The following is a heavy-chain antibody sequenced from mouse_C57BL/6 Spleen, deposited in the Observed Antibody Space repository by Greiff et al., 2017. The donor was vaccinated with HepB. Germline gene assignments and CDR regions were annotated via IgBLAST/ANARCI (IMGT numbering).Heavy chain of an antibody. Sequence: VHVKQSGPELVKPGDSVKISCKASGYSFTGYFMNWVMQSHGKSLEWIGRINPYNGDTFYNQKFKGKATLTVDKSSSTAHMELRSLTSEDSAVYYCAREDYYGSIDYWGQGTTLTVSS. CDR1: GYSFTGYF. V-gene: IGHV1-20*01. CDR3: AREDYYGSIDY. CDR2: INPYNGDT. J-gene: IGHJ2*01. D-gene: IGHD1-1*01.